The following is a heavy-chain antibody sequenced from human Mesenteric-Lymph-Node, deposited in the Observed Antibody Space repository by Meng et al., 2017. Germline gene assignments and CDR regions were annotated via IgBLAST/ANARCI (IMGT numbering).Heavy chain of an antibody. J-gene: IGHJ4*02. D-gene: IGHD1-26*01. Sequence: QVQLPESGPGLVKPSGTLSLTCAVSGGSIISSVWWSWVRQSPGKGLEWIGEIFHSGSTQYNPSLKSRATISVDKSKNQFTLKLTSLTAADTATYYCARFDISTSGRGDYWGQGILVTVSS. V-gene: IGHV4-4*02. CDR2: IFHSGST. CDR3: ARFDISTSGRGDY. CDR1: GGSIISSVW.